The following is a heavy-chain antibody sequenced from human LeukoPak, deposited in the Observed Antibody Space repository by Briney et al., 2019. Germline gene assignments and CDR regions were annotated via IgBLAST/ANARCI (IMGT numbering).Heavy chain of an antibody. CDR2: IYYSGST. CDR1: GXPISSYH. Sequence: PSETLSLTCTVSGXPISSYHWSWIRQPPGKGLEWIGYIYYSGSTNYNPSLKSRVTISVDTSKNQFSLKLSSVTAADTAVYYCARGGGGTTNYWGQGTLVTVSS. D-gene: IGHD1-7*01. V-gene: IGHV4-59*01. CDR3: ARGGGGTTNY. J-gene: IGHJ4*02.